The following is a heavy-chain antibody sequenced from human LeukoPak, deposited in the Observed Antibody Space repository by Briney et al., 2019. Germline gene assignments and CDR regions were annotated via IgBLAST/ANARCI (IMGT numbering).Heavy chain of an antibody. CDR3: AREVVVVPAAINPGAFDI. Sequence: ASVKVSCKASGYTFTSYYMHWVRQAPGQGLEWMGIINPSGGSTSYAQKFQGRVTMTRDTSTSTVYMELSSLRSEDTAVYYCAREVVVVPAAINPGAFDIWGQGTMVTVSS. D-gene: IGHD2-2*02. J-gene: IGHJ3*02. V-gene: IGHV1-46*01. CDR2: INPSGGST. CDR1: GYTFTSYY.